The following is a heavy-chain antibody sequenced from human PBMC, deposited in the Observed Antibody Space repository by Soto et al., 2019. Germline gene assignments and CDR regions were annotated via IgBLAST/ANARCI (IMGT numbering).Heavy chain of an antibody. CDR2: IWYDGSNK. CDR1: GFTFSSYG. V-gene: IGHV3-33*01. D-gene: IGHD1-26*01. J-gene: IGHJ4*02. CDR3: ARVKPDSGSFDY. Sequence: QVQLVESGGGVVQPGRSLRLSCAASGFTFSSYGMHWVRQAPGKGLEWVAVIWYDGSNKYYADSVKGRFTISRDNSKNTLYLEMNSVRAEDTAVYYCARVKPDSGSFDYWGQGTLVTVSS.